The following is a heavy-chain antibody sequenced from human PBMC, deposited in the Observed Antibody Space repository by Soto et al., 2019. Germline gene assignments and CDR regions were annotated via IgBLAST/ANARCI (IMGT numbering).Heavy chain of an antibody. CDR2: IWNDRGDTT. J-gene: IGHJ4*02. CDR3: AKDKPGTTSFDY. D-gene: IGHD1-1*01. Sequence: PGGSLRLSCEASGFNFSSYGIHWVRQAPGKGLEWVAIIWNDRGDTTHYADSVKGRFTISRDTSKNTLYLQMNTLRAEDTAVYYCAKDKPGTTSFDYWGRGTLVTVSS. CDR1: GFNFSSYG. V-gene: IGHV3-33*06.